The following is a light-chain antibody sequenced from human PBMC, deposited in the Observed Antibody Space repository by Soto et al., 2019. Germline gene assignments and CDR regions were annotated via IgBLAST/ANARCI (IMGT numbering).Light chain of an antibody. Sequence: DIVMTQSPDSLAVSLGERATINCKSSQSVLYSSNNKNYLAWYQQRPGQPPNLLIYWASTRESGVPDRFSGSGSGKDFTLTISSLQAEDVAIYYCQQYFSFPCTFGQGNKVDIK. CDR1: QSVLYSSNNKNY. V-gene: IGKV4-1*01. CDR3: QQYFSFPCT. J-gene: IGKJ1*01. CDR2: WAS.